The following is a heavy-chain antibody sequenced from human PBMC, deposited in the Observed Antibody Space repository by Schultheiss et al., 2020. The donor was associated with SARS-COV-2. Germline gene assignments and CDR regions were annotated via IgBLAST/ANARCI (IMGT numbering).Heavy chain of an antibody. D-gene: IGHD3-3*01. J-gene: IGHJ4*02. Sequence: SETLSLTCAVYGGSFSGYYWSWIRQPPGKGLEWIGSIYYSGSTYYNPSLKSRVTISVDTSKNQFSLKLNSVTAADTAVYYCARRITIFGVAEDYWGQGTLVTVSS. CDR2: IYYSGST. CDR1: GGSFSGYY. V-gene: IGHV4-34*01. CDR3: ARRITIFGVAEDY.